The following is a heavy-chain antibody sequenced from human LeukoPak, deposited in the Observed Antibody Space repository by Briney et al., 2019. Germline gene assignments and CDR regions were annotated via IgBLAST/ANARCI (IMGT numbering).Heavy chain of an antibody. Sequence: GGSLRLSRAASGFTFSSYSMNWVRQAPGKGLEWLSYISSSTITTYYADSVKGRFTISRDNAKNSLYLQMNSLRAEDSAVYYCARDFNWNYVSVDYWGQGALVTVSS. J-gene: IGHJ4*02. CDR1: GFTFSSYS. V-gene: IGHV3-48*04. CDR3: ARDFNWNYVSVDY. CDR2: ISSSTITT. D-gene: IGHD1-7*01.